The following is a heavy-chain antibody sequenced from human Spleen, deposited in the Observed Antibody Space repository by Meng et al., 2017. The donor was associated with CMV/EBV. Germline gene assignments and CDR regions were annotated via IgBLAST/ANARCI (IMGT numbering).Heavy chain of an antibody. CDR1: GLTFSNAW. CDR3: TTGSIAAAGDDY. J-gene: IGHJ4*02. D-gene: IGHD6-13*01. CDR2: IKSKTEGGTT. Sequence: GGSLRLSCAASGLTFSNAWMSWVRQAPGKGMEWVGRIKSKTEGGTTDYAAPVKGRFTISRDESKNTLYLQMNSLKTEDTAVYYCTTGSIAAAGDDYCGQGTLFTVSS. V-gene: IGHV3-15*01.